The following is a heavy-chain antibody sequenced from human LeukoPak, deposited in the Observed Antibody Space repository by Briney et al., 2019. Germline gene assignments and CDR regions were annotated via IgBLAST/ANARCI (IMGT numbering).Heavy chain of an antibody. J-gene: IGHJ4*02. V-gene: IGHV1-46*01. Sequence: ASVKVSCKASGYTFTNYYMHWVRQAPGQGLEWMGIINPSGDSTSYAQKFQGRVTMTRDTSTSTVYMELDSLRSEDTAVYYCATAHTQSGRCRYWGQGTLVTVSS. D-gene: IGHD1-26*01. CDR1: GYTFTNYY. CDR3: ATAHTQSGRCRY. CDR2: INPSGDST.